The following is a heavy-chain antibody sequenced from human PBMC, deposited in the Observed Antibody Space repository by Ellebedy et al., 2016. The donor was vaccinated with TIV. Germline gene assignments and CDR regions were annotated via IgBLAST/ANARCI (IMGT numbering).Heavy chain of an antibody. Sequence: MPSETLSLTCTVSGGSISSYSWSWIRQPAGKGLEWIGRIYTSGSTNYNPSLESRVTLSVDTSKSQFSLKLTSVTAADTAVYYCARGPGAATEETFDIWGQGTLVTVSS. CDR2: IYTSGST. CDR3: ARGPGAATEETFDI. D-gene: IGHD1-26*01. CDR1: GGSISSYS. V-gene: IGHV4-4*07. J-gene: IGHJ3*02.